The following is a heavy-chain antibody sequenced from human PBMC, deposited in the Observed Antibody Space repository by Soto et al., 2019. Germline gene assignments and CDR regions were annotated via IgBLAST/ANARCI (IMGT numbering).Heavy chain of an antibody. CDR2: INHSGST. J-gene: IGHJ6*02. V-gene: IGHV4-34*01. Sequence: QVQLQQWGAGLLKPSETLSLTCAVYGGSFSGYYWSWIRQPPGKGLEWIGEINHSGSTNYNPSLKSRVTISVDTSKNQFSLQLSSVTAADTAVYYCASGGGAAGTYYYYGMDVWGQGTTVTVSS. D-gene: IGHD6-13*01. CDR3: ASGGGAAGTYYYYGMDV. CDR1: GGSFSGYY.